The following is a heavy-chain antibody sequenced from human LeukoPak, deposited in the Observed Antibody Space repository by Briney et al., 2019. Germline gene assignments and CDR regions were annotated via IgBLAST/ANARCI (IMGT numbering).Heavy chain of an antibody. CDR3: ARPRYCSITSCTNIDY. J-gene: IGHJ4*02. CDR1: GYIFSIYW. CDR2: IYPGDSDT. Sequence: TGESLKLYCNCSGYIFSIYWIGWARQMPGKGLEWMGIIYPGDSDTRYSPSFQGQVTISADKSISTAFLHWSSLKPSDTAMYYCARPRYCSITSCTNIDYWGQGTLVTVSS. V-gene: IGHV5-51*01. D-gene: IGHD2-2*01.